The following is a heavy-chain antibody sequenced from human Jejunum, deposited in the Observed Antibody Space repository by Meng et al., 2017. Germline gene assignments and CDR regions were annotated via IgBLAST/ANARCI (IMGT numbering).Heavy chain of an antibody. Sequence: GGSLRLSCAGSGFTFSDYWMHWVRQAPGNGLVWVSRIQGDGSNPAYADSVKGRFTISRDNAKNTLYLQMNSLRAEDTALYFCISNVDRGLNWGQGTLVTVSS. CDR2: IQGDGSNP. D-gene: IGHD5-12*01. J-gene: IGHJ4*02. V-gene: IGHV3-74*01. CDR3: ISNVDRGLN. CDR1: GFTFSDYW.